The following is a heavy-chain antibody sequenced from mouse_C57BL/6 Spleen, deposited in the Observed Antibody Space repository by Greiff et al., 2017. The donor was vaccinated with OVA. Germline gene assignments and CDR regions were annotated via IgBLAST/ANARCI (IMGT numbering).Heavy chain of an antibody. CDR3: ARGEEKYSYDGAMDY. Sequence: VQLQQSGPELVKPGASVKISCKASGYTFTDYYMNWVKQSHGKSLEWIGDINPNNGGTSYNQKFKGKATLTVDKSSSTAYMELSRLTSADSAVYDCARGEEKYSYDGAMDYWGQGTSVTVSS. CDR2: INPNNGGT. J-gene: IGHJ4*01. CDR1: GYTFTDYY. V-gene: IGHV1-26*01. D-gene: IGHD2-12*01.